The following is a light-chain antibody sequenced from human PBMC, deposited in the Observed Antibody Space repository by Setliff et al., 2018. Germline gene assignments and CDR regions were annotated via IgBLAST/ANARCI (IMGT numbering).Light chain of an antibody. Sequence: QSVLTQPPSVSGAPGQRVTISCTGSSSDIGAGYSVHWYQQLPGAAPKLLIYGNNNRPSGVPDRFSGSKSGTSASLAITGLQAEDEADYYCQSYGGSRSGYGFGTGTKVTVL. J-gene: IGLJ1*01. V-gene: IGLV1-40*01. CDR2: GNN. CDR1: SSDIGAGYS. CDR3: QSYGGSRSGYG.